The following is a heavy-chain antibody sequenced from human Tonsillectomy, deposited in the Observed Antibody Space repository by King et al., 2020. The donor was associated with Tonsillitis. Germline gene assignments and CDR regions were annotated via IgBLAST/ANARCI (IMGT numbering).Heavy chain of an antibody. CDR3: ARDLNYYDSSGYSPRVAFDI. Sequence: VQLQESGPGLVKPAGTLSLTCAVSGGSISSSNWWSWVRQPPGKGLEWIGEIYHSGSTNYNPSLKSRVTISVDKSKNQFSLKLSSVTAADTAVYYCARDLNYYDSSGYSPRVAFDIWGQGTMVTVSS. CDR2: IYHSGST. J-gene: IGHJ3*02. D-gene: IGHD3-22*01. V-gene: IGHV4-4*02. CDR1: GGSISSSNW.